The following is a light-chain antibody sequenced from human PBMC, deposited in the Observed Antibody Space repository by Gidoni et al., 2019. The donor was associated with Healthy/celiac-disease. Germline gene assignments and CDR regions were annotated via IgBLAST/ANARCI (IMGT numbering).Light chain of an antibody. Sequence: DIQMTQSPSSLSASVVDRVNITCRASQSISSYVNWYQQKPGKAPKLLIYAASSLQSGVPSRFSGSGSGTDFTLTISSLQPEDFATYYCQQSYSTPYTFGQGTKLEIK. J-gene: IGKJ2*01. CDR2: AAS. CDR1: QSISSY. V-gene: IGKV1-39*01. CDR3: QQSYSTPYT.